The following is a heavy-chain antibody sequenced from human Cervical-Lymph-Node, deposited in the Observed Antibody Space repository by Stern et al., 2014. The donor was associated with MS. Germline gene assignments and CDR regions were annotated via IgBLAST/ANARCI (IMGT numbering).Heavy chain of an antibody. J-gene: IGHJ4*02. Sequence: QVQLQQWGAGLLKSSETLSLTCAVSGESLSGFYWSWSRQPPGKGLEWIGEIFPSGSTNYSPSLKSRVTISADTSKNQFFLNLDSVTAADTAVYYCARGPPHYYWAQGALVTVSS. D-gene: IGHD3-10*01. V-gene: IGHV4-34*01. CDR3: ARGPPHYY. CDR2: IFPSGST. CDR1: GESLSGFY.